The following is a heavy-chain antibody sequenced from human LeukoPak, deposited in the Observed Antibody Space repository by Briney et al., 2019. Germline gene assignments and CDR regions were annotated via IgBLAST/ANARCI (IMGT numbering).Heavy chain of an antibody. CDR2: ISDTGRKR. V-gene: IGHV3-23*01. D-gene: IGHD1-1*01. CDR1: GFSFDTYA. CDR3: AKDHDTGDNCYYFDS. J-gene: IGHJ4*02. Sequence: GGSLRLSCVASGFSFDTYAMSWVRQATGKALVSDSGISDTGRKRYYTDSVKGRFTISGDNSKNTLHLQMNRLRAEDTALYFCAKDHDTGDNCYYFDSWGQGTLVTVSS.